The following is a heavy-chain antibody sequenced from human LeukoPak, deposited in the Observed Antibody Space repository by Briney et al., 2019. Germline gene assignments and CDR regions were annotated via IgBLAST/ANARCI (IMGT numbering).Heavy chain of an antibody. Sequence: PGGSLRLSCAASGFSFSNAWMNWARKAPGKGLEWVGRILSKTSGGTTDYATPVKGRFTISRDDSKNMLYLHMNSLQIEDTAVYYCAAYYASGSYPPWGQGTLVTVSS. CDR3: AAYYASGSYPP. CDR1: GFSFSNAW. CDR2: ILSKTSGGTT. D-gene: IGHD3-10*01. J-gene: IGHJ5*02. V-gene: IGHV3-15*07.